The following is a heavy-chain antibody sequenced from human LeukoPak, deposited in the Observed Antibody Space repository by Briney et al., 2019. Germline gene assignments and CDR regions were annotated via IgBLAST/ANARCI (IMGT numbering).Heavy chain of an antibody. J-gene: IGHJ5*02. Sequence: GGSLRLSCAASGFTFSGSAMHWVRQASGKGLEWVGRIRSKVNSYATAYAASVKGRFTISRDDSKNTAYLQMNSLRAEDTAVYYCAKDYEPLVGVHRWGDWFDPWGQGTLVTVSS. CDR1: GFTFSGSA. D-gene: IGHD1-26*01. V-gene: IGHV3-73*01. CDR3: AKDYEPLVGVHRWGDWFDP. CDR2: IRSKVNSYAT.